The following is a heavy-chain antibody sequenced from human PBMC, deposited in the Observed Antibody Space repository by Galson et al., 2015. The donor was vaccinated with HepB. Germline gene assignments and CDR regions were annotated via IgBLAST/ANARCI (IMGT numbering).Heavy chain of an antibody. V-gene: IGHV3-23*01. Sequence: SLRLSCAASGFSFSNFAMAWVRQAPGKGLEWISSINLSGDRTYYADSVKGRLTVSRDNIKNTLYVEMSSLRAEDTAVYFCAKDTASRPGYYFYMDVWGKGTTVTVSS. CDR1: GFSFSNFA. CDR3: AKDTASRPGYYFYMDV. J-gene: IGHJ6*03. CDR2: INLSGDRT. D-gene: IGHD2-15*01.